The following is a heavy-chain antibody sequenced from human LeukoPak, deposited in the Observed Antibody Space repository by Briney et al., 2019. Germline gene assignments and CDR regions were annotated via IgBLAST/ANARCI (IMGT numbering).Heavy chain of an antibody. D-gene: IGHD5-12*01. CDR3: AREFSGYAFDI. J-gene: IGHJ3*02. CDR2: ISDDGTRK. Sequence: GGSLRLSCAASGFTFSSYGIHWVRLTPGKGPEWVAVISDDGTRKYYVDSVQGRFTISRDNSKNTLSLQMNSLRAEDMAVYYCAREFSGYAFDIWGQGTTVTVSS. CDR1: GFTFSSYG. V-gene: IGHV3-30*03.